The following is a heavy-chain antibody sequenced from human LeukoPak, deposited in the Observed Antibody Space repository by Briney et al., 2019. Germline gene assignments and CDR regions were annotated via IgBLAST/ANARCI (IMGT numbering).Heavy chain of an antibody. CDR1: GGSISSSSYY. J-gene: IGHJ5*02. CDR2: IYYSGST. V-gene: IGHV4-39*07. Sequence: SETLSLTCTVSGGSISSSSYYWGWIRQPPGKELEWIGSIYYSGSTYYNPSLKSRVTISVDTSKNQFSLKLSSVTAADTAVYYCARDDLWFGAAPSWFDPWGQGTLVTVSS. CDR3: ARDDLWFGAAPSWFDP. D-gene: IGHD3-10*01.